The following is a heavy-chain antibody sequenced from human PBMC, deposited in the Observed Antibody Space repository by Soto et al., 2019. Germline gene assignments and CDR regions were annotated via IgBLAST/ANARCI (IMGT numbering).Heavy chain of an antibody. J-gene: IGHJ4*02. D-gene: IGHD3-9*01. CDR3: AKDVNDILDFDY. CDR2: ISYDGSNK. V-gene: IGHV3-30*18. Sequence: GGSLRLSCAASGFTFSSYGMHWVRQAPGKGLEWVAVISYDGSNKYYADSVKGRFTISRDNSKNTLYLQMNSLRAEDTAVYYCAKDVNDILDFDYWGQGTLVTVSS. CDR1: GFTFSSYG.